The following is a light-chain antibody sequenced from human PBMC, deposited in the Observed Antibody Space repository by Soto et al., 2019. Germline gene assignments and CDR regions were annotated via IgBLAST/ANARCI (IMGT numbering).Light chain of an antibody. CDR3: QQYYTTPVT. Sequence: DIVMTQSPDSLAVSLGERATTNCKSSQSVLYSPNNKNYLGWYQQKRGQPPRLLICWASTRESGVPDRFSGSGSGTDFTLTISSLQAEDVAVYYCQQYYTTPVTFGQGTKVDI. J-gene: IGKJ1*01. V-gene: IGKV4-1*01. CDR2: WAS. CDR1: QSVLYSPNNKNY.